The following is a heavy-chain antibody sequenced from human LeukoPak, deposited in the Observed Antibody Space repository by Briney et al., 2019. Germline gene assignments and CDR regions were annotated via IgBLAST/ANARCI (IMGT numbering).Heavy chain of an antibody. CDR1: GFTFSSYG. Sequence: GGSLRLSCAASGFTFSSYGMHWVRQAPGKGLEWVAFIRYDGSNKYYADSVKGRFTISRDNSKNTLYLQMNSLRAEDTAVYYCAKEIVVVAAASSSLDYWGQGTLVTVSS. J-gene: IGHJ4*02. V-gene: IGHV3-30*02. CDR2: IRYDGSNK. D-gene: IGHD2-2*01. CDR3: AKEIVVVAAASSSLDY.